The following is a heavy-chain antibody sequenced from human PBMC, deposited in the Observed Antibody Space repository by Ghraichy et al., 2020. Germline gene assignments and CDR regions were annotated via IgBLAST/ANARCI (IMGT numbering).Heavy chain of an antibody. CDR2: IYYSGST. D-gene: IGHD3-9*01. CDR1: GGSISSSSYY. V-gene: IGHV4-39*01. CDR3: ARHYPHSTYFDWLLFKEEFDY. J-gene: IGHJ4*02. Sequence: SETLSLTCTVSGGSISSSSYYWGWIRQPPGKGLEWIGSIYYSGSTYYNPSLKSRVTISVDTSKNQFSLKLSSVTAADTAVYYCARHYPHSTYFDWLLFKEEFDYWGQGTLVTVSS.